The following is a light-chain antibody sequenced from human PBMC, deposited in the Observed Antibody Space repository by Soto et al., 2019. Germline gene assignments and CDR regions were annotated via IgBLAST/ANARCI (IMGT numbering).Light chain of an antibody. CDR3: ASITRSSTSV. CDR1: SSDVGGYNY. CDR2: EVS. V-gene: IGLV2-14*01. Sequence: QSVLTQPASVSGSPGQSITISCTGTSSDVGGYNYVSWYQQHPGKAPKLMIYEVSNRPSGVSTRFSGSKSGNTASLTISGIQTEDEADYYCASITRSSTSVFGTGTKVTVL. J-gene: IGLJ1*01.